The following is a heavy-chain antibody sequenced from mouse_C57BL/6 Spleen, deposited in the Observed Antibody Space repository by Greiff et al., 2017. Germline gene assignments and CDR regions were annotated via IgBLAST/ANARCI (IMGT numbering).Heavy chain of an antibody. CDR1: GFTFSDYG. V-gene: IGHV5-17*01. Sequence: EVQLVASGGGLVKPGGSLKLSCAASGFTFSDYGMHWVRPAPEKGLEWVAYISSGSSTIYYADTVKGLFTISRNNAKNTLFLQMTSLRSEDTAMYYCARPHYYGSSWYFDVWGTGTTVTVSS. CDR2: ISSGSSTI. J-gene: IGHJ1*03. CDR3: ARPHYYGSSWYFDV. D-gene: IGHD1-1*01.